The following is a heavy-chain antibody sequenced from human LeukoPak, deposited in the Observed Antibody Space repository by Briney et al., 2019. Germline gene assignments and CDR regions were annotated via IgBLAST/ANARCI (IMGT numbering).Heavy chain of an antibody. V-gene: IGHV3-21*01. J-gene: IGHJ4*02. CDR2: ISSSSSYI. CDR1: GFTFSSYS. Sequence: PGGSLRLSCAASGFTFSSYSMNWVRQAPGKGLEWVSSISSSSSYIYYADSVKGRFTISRDNAKNSLYLQTNSLRAEDTAVYYCARDLHDSSGYYSGAFDYWGQGTLVTVSS. D-gene: IGHD3-22*01. CDR3: ARDLHDSSGYYSGAFDY.